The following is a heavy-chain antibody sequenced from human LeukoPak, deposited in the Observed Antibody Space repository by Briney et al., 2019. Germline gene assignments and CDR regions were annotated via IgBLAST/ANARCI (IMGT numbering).Heavy chain of an antibody. CDR3: ARRLPTLEAFDI. V-gene: IGHV5-51*01. Sequence: PGESLKISCKGSGYSFTTYWIAWVRPMPGKGLEWMGIIYPGDSDTRYSPSFQGQVTISADKSISTAYLQWSGLKASDTAMYYCARRLPTLEAFDIWGQGTMVIVSS. CDR2: IYPGDSDT. CDR1: GYSFTTYW. J-gene: IGHJ3*02. D-gene: IGHD3-16*01.